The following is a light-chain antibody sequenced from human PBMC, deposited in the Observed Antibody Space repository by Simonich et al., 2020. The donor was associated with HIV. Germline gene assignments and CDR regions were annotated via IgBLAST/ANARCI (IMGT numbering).Light chain of an antibody. CDR1: QSVSSN. J-gene: IGKJ4*01. CDR3: QQYDKWPPVLA. CDR2: VAA. Sequence: EIVMTQSPVTLSVSPGERATLSCRASQSVSSNLAWYQQKPGQAPRLLIYVAAIRATGIPARFSGSGSVTEFTLTINSMQSEDFAVYYCQQYDKWPPVLAFGGGTKVEIK. V-gene: IGKV3-15*01.